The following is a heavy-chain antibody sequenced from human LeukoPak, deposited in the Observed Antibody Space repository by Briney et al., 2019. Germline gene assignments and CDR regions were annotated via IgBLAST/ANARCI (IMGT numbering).Heavy chain of an antibody. D-gene: IGHD3-10*01. J-gene: IGHJ3*02. CDR3: ARGIAGGAFDI. Sequence: GGSLRLSCAASGFTFSSYAMHWVRQAPGKGLEWVAVMSYDGSNKYYADSVKGRFTISRDNSKNTLYLQMNSLRAEDTAVYYCARGIAGGAFDIWGQGTMVTVSS. CDR2: MSYDGSNK. V-gene: IGHV3-30-3*01. CDR1: GFTFSSYA.